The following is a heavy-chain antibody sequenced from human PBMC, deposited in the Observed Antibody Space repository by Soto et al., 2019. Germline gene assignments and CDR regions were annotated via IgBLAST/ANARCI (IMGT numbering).Heavy chain of an antibody. CDR2: IYTGDKT. J-gene: IGHJ4*02. CDR3: ARVVSHIDY. CDR1: GFTFSDHY. D-gene: IGHD2-21*01. Sequence: PGGSLRLSCAASGFTFSDHYMSWVRQTPGKGLEWISLIYTGDKTHYADSVQGRFTISRDDSKNTLFLQMNSLRAEDTAVYYCARVVSHIDYWGQGTPVTVSS. V-gene: IGHV3-66*01.